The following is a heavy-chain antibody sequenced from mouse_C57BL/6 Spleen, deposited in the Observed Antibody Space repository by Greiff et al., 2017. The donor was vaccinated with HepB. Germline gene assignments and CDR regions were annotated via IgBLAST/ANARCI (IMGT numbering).Heavy chain of an antibody. CDR2: IDPSDSYT. CDR3: ARGNCGGGLAAY. V-gene: IGHV1-50*01. J-gene: IGHJ3*01. D-gene: IGHD3-1*01. CDR1: GYTFTSYW. Sequence: QVQLQQPGAELVKPGASVKLSCKASGYTFTSYWMQWVNQRPGQGLEWIGEIDPSDSYTNYNQKFKGKATLTVDTSSSTAYMQLSSLTSEDSAVYYCARGNCGGGLAAYWGQGTLVTVSA.